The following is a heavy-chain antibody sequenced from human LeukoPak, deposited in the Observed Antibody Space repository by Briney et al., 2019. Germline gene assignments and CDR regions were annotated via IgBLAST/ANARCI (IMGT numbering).Heavy chain of an antibody. CDR1: GGTFSSYA. J-gene: IGHJ6*03. D-gene: IGHD2-8*01. V-gene: IGHV1-69*13. Sequence: GASVTVSCKASGGTFSSYAISWVRQAPGQGLEWMGGIIPIFGTANYAQKFQGRVTITADESTSTAYMELSSLRSEDTAVYYCATLNGRYYYYYMDVWGKGTTVTVSS. CDR3: ATLNGRYYYYYMDV. CDR2: IIPIFGTA.